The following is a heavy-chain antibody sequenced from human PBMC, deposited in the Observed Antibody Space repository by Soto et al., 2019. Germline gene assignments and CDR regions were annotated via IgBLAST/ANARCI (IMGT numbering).Heavy chain of an antibody. CDR3: ARVPYSSSWMSSGYYYYMDV. Sequence: GGSLRLSCAASGFTFSDYYMSWIRQAPGKGLEWVSYISSSGSTIYYADSVKGRFTISRDNAKNSLYLQMNSLGAEDTAVYYCARVPYSSSWMSSGYYYYMDVWGKGTTVTVSS. CDR2: ISSSGSTI. D-gene: IGHD6-13*01. V-gene: IGHV3-11*01. CDR1: GFTFSDYY. J-gene: IGHJ6*03.